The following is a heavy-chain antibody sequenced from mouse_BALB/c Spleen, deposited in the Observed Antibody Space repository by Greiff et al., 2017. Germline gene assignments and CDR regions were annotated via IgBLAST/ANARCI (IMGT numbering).Heavy chain of an antibody. Sequence: EVKLVESGGGLVQPGGSRKLSCAASGFTFSSFGMHWVRQAPEKGLEWVAYISSGSSTIYYPDSVKGRFIISRDNAKNTLYLQMSSLKSEDTAMYYCARHDYGSSGYFDVWGAGTTVTVSS. CDR3: ARHDYGSSGYFDV. CDR1: GFTFSSFG. J-gene: IGHJ1*01. CDR2: ISSGSSTI. D-gene: IGHD1-1*01. V-gene: IGHV5-17*03.